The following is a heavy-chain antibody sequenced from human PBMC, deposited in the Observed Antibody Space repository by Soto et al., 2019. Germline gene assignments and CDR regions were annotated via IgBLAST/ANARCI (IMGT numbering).Heavy chain of an antibody. CDR2: ISYDASNK. CDR3: ARVKYYYDSSGPFDY. CDR1: GFTFSSYA. D-gene: IGHD3-22*01. J-gene: IGHJ4*02. V-gene: IGHV3-30-3*01. Sequence: GGSLRLSCAASGFTFSSYAMHWVRQAPGKGLEWVAVISYDASNKYYADSVKGRFTISRDNSKNTLYLQMNSLRAEDTAVYYCARVKYYYDSSGPFDYWGQGTLVTVSS.